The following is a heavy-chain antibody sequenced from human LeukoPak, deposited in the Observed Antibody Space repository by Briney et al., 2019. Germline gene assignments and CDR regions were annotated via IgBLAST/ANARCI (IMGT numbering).Heavy chain of an antibody. CDR2: ISYDGSNK. D-gene: IGHD6-13*01. Sequence: PGGSLRLSCAASGFTFSSYAMHWVRQAPGKGLEWVAVISYDGSNKYYAESVKGRFTISRDNSKNTLYLQMNSLRAEDTAVYYCARGCIRSSSSWYHYWGQGTLVTVSS. CDR3: ARGCIRSSSSWYHY. CDR1: GFTFSSYA. J-gene: IGHJ4*02. V-gene: IGHV3-30*04.